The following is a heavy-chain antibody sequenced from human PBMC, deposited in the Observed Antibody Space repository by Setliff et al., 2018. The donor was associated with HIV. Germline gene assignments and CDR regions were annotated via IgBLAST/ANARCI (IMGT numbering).Heavy chain of an antibody. D-gene: IGHD2-15*01. CDR3: ARENRYCSGGSCDWYFDL. Sequence: PGGSLRLSCAASGFTFSSYSMNWVRQAPGKGLEWVSVIYSGGSTYYADSVKGRFTISRDNSKNTLYLQMNSLRAEDTAVYYCARENRYCSGGSCDWYFDLWGRGTLVTVSS. J-gene: IGHJ2*01. CDR2: IYSGGST. CDR1: GFTFSSYS. V-gene: IGHV3-66*01.